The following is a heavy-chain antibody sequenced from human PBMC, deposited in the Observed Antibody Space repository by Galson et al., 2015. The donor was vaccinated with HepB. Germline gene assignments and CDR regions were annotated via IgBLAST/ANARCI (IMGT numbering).Heavy chain of an antibody. Sequence: SLRLSCAASGFTFSSYAMSWVRQAPGKGLEWVSAISGSGGSTYYADSVKGRFTISRDNSKNTLYLQMNSLRAEDTAVYYCAKFVSSSSLYRYYFDYWGQGTLVTVSS. CDR1: GFTFSSYA. CDR2: ISGSGGST. V-gene: IGHV3-23*01. J-gene: IGHJ4*02. CDR3: AKFVSSSSLYRYYFDY. D-gene: IGHD6-6*01.